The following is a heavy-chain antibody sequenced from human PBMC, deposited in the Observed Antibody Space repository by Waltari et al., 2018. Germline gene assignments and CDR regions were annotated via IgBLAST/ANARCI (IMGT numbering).Heavy chain of an antibody. CDR2: ASFDGSTT. J-gene: IGHJ5*02. Sequence: QVQLVESGGGVVQPGMSLRLSCAASGFSLSHFGMHWVRQAPGKGLEWVALASFDGSTTYYADSVRGRFTISRGNSKNTLYLDINTLRVDDTAIYYCAKDAFGNTYLDHWGQGTLVTVSS. CDR1: GFSLSHFG. V-gene: IGHV3-30*18. CDR3: AKDAFGNTYLDH. D-gene: IGHD3-10*01.